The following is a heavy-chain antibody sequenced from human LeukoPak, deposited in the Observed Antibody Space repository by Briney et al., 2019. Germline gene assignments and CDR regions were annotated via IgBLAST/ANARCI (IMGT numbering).Heavy chain of an antibody. D-gene: IGHD4-17*01. CDR3: ARSDYGDYQDAFDI. V-gene: IGHV1-18*01. Sequence: SVKVSCKASGYTFTSYGISWVRQAPGQGLEWMGWISAYNGNTNYAQKLQGRVTMTTDTSTSTAYMELRSLRSDDTAVYYCARSDYGDYQDAFDIWGQGTMVTVSS. CDR1: GYTFTSYG. J-gene: IGHJ3*02. CDR2: ISAYNGNT.